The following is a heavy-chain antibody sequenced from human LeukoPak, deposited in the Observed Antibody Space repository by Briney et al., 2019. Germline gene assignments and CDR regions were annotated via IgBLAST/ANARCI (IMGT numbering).Heavy chain of an antibody. D-gene: IGHD4-23*01. J-gene: IGHJ3*01. CDR3: AKRRLEDSGTYGGGFV. V-gene: IGHV3-23*01. Sequence: GSLRLSCVASGLTFSSHAMTWVRQIPGKGLEWVSGITGSGGTTYYADSVKGRFTISRDNSKNTLHLQMNTLTTEDTAVYYCAKRRLEDSGTYGGGFVWGQGTMVTVSS. CDR2: ITGSGGTT. CDR1: GLTFSSHA.